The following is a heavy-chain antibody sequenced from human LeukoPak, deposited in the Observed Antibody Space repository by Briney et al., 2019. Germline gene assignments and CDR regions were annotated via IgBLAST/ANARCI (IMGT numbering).Heavy chain of an antibody. CDR3: AKWGDYDVLTGYYDSDY. CDR1: GFTFSNYA. J-gene: IGHJ4*02. Sequence: GGSLRLSCAASGFTFSNYAMSWVRQAPGKGLESVSAVSGRDTSTYYTDSVKGRFTISRDNSKNTLYLQMNSLSAEDTAIYYCAKWGDYDVLTGYYDSDYWGQGTLVTVSS. D-gene: IGHD3-9*01. CDR2: VSGRDTST. V-gene: IGHV3-23*01.